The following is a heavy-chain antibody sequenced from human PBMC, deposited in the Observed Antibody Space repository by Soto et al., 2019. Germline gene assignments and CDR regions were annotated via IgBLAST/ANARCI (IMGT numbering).Heavy chain of an antibody. CDR2: ISGSGGRT. Sequence: EVQLLESGGGLIQPGGSLRLSCEASGFTFSNYGMTWVRLAPGKGLEWVSTISGSGGRTFYADPVKGRFTISRDNSKNTLYLQMMSLRAEDTAVYYCAKEMIASTLADFFDYWGQGTLVTVSS. D-gene: IGHD2-21*01. J-gene: IGHJ4*02. CDR1: GFTFSNYG. CDR3: AKEMIASTLADFFDY. V-gene: IGHV3-23*01.